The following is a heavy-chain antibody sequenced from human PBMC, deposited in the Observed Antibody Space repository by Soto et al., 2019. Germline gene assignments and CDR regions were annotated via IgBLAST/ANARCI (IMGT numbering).Heavy chain of an antibody. CDR3: AQESDYTDYKYYFDS. CDR2: FSSGGNI. J-gene: IGHJ4*02. D-gene: IGHD4-17*01. Sequence: GGSLRLSCAASGFTFGSYTMNWVRQAPGKGLEWVSTFSSGGNIYYAASVKGRFTISRDNSKSTLYLQMDSLRAEDTAVYYCAQESDYTDYKYYFDSWGQETLVTVSS. CDR1: GFTFGSYT. V-gene: IGHV3-23*01.